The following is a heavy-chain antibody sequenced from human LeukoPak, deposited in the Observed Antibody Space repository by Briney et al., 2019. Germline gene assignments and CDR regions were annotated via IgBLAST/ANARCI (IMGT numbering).Heavy chain of an antibody. CDR3: ARGETTSSWTILPYYYYYGMDV. V-gene: IGHV1-8*01. CDR2: MNPNSGNT. D-gene: IGHD6-13*01. CDR1: GYAFTSYD. J-gene: IGHJ6*02. Sequence: ASVKVSCKASGYAFTSYDINWVRQATGRGLEWMGWMNPNSGNTGYAQKFQGRVTMTRNTSISTAYMELSSLRSEDTAVYYCARGETTSSWTILPYYYYYGMDVWGQGTTVTVSS.